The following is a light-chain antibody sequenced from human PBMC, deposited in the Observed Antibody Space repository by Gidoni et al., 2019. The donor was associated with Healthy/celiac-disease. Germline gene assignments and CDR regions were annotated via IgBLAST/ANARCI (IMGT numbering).Light chain of an antibody. J-gene: IGKJ3*01. CDR3: QQRSNWIFT. V-gene: IGKV3-11*01. CDR1: QSVSSY. Sequence: EIVLTQSPATLSLSPGERATLSCRASQSVSSYLAWYQQKPGQAPRLLIYDASNRATGIPARFSGSGSGTDVTLTISSLEPEDFAVYYCQQRSNWIFTFGPGTKVDIK. CDR2: DAS.